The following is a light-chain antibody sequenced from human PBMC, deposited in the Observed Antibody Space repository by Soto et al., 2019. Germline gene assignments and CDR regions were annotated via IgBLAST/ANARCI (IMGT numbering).Light chain of an antibody. J-gene: IGLJ2*01. Sequence: QSVLTQPPSVSGAPGQRVTISCTGSSSNIGTNFDVQWYQQVPGTAPKLLIYGRNNRPSGVPDRFSASKSATSASLAITGLQPEDEADYYCQSYDSSLSGVVFGGGTKLTVL. CDR3: QSYDSSLSGVV. CDR1: SSNIGTNFD. CDR2: GRN. V-gene: IGLV1-40*01.